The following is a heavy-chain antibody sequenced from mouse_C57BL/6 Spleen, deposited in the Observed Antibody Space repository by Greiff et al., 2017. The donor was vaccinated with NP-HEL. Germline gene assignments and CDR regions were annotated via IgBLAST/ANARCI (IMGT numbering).Heavy chain of an antibody. D-gene: IGHD2-12*01. CDR3: ARDDQAMDY. CDR2: INPSTGGT. V-gene: IGHV1-42*01. CDR1: GYSFTGYY. J-gene: IGHJ4*01. Sequence: EVQLQQSGPELVKPGASVKISCKASGYSFTGYYMNWVKQSPEKSLEWIGEINPSTGGTTYNQKFKAKATLTVDKSSSTAYMQLKSLTSEDSAVYYCARDDQAMDYWGQGTSVTVSS.